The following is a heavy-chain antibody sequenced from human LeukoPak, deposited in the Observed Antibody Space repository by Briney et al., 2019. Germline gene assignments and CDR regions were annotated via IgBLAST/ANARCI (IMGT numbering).Heavy chain of an antibody. CDR1: GYTFTSYY. D-gene: IGHD6-19*01. CDR3: ARDPVSGGWYVGVNWFDP. V-gene: IGHV1-46*01. CDR2: INPSGGST. J-gene: IGHJ5*02. Sequence: ASVKVSCKASGYTFTSYYMHWVRQAPGQGLEWMGIINPSGGSTSYAQKFQGRVTMTRDTSTSTVYMELSSLRSEDTAVYYCARDPVSGGWYVGVNWFDPWGQGTLVTVSS.